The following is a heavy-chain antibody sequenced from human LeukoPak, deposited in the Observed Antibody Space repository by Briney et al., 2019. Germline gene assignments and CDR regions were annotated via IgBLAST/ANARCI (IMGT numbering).Heavy chain of an antibody. CDR2: ISYDGSNK. CDR3: ARADGYSSGWQTAFDY. D-gene: IGHD6-19*01. CDR1: GFTFSSYG. Sequence: GGSLRLSCAASGFTFSSYGMHWVRQAPGKGLEWVAVISYDGSNKYYADSVKGRFTISRDNSKNTLYLQMNSLRAEDTAVYYCARADGYSSGWQTAFDYWGQGTLVTVSS. J-gene: IGHJ4*02. V-gene: IGHV3-30*19.